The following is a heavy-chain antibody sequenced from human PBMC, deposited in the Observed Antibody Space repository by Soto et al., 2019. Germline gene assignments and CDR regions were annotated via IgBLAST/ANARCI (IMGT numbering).Heavy chain of an antibody. D-gene: IGHD7-27*01. J-gene: IGHJ6*02. CDR3: ARDWARAEDV. V-gene: IGHV1-3*01. Sequence: GVSVKVSCKPSGYTFTGYPIHWVRQAPGQGLEWMGWINAGNGNTKYSQKFQGRVTITRDTSASTAYMELSSLTSEDTAVYYCARDWARAEDVWGQGTTVTVSS. CDR1: GYTFTGYP. CDR2: INAGNGNT.